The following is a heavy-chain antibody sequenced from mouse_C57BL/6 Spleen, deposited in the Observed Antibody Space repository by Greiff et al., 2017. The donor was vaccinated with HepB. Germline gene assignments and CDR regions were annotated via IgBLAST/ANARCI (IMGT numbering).Heavy chain of an antibody. CDR3: ARIYYDYDGFAY. Sequence: EVQLLESGGDLVKPGGSLKLSCAASGFTFSSYGMSWVRQTPDKRLEWVATISSGGSYTYYPDSVKGRFTISRDNAKNTLYLQMSSLKSEDTAMYYCARIYYDYDGFAYWGQGTLVTVSA. V-gene: IGHV5-6*01. D-gene: IGHD2-4*01. CDR1: GFTFSSYG. J-gene: IGHJ3*01. CDR2: ISSGGSYT.